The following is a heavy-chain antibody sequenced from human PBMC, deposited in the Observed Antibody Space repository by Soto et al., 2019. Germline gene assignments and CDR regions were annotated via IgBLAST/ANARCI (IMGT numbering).Heavy chain of an antibody. CDR1: GFTFSSYS. V-gene: IGHV3-48*02. CDR3: GRVGRGVYGMDV. Sequence: EVQLVESGGGLVQPGGSLRLSCAASGFTFSSYSINWVRQAPGKGLEWFSYITSDSSTISYADSVKGRFTVSRDNARNSLYLQMHSLRDVVADVYYCGRVGRGVYGMDVWGQGTSVTVSS. D-gene: IGHD2-8*01. CDR2: ITSDSSTI. J-gene: IGHJ6*02.